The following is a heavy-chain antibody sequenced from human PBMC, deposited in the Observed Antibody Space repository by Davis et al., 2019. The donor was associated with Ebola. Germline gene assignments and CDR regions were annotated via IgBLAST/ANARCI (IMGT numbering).Heavy chain of an antibody. CDR2: INHSGST. V-gene: IGHV4-34*01. Sequence: SETLSLTCAVYGGSFSGYYWSWIRQPPGKGLEWIGEINHSGSTNYNPSLKSRVTISVDTSKKQFSLKLSSVTAADTAVYYCARGGGYGGYGMDVWGQGTTVTVSS. J-gene: IGHJ6*02. CDR3: ARGGGYGGYGMDV. D-gene: IGHD5-12*01. CDR1: GGSFSGYY.